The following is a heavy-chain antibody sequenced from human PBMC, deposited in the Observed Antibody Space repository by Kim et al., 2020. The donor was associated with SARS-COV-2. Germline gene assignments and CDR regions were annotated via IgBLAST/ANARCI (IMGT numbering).Heavy chain of an antibody. Sequence: ASVKVSCKASGYTFTSYAMHWVRQAPGQRLEWMGRLNAGDGNTKYSHKFQGRVNITRDTSASTAYMELSSLTSEDTAVYYCARDDYYYYAMDVWGQGTTVTVSS. V-gene: IGHV1-3*01. J-gene: IGHJ6*02. CDR3: ARDDYYYYAMDV. CDR2: LNAGDGNT. CDR1: GYTFTSYA.